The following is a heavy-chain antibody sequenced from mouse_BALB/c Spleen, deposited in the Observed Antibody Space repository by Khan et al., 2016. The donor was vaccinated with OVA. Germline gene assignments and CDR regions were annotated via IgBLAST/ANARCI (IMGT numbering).Heavy chain of an antibody. Sequence: QIQLVQSGPELKKPGETVKISCKASGYTFTNYGMNWVKQAPGKGLKWMGWINTYTGDPTYADDFKGRFAFSLDTSSSTAYLQLNNLKNEDTATCFCARMAIGFVLDYWGQGTSVTVSS. D-gene: IGHD3-1*01. CDR3: ARMAIGFVLDY. CDR1: GYTFTNYG. J-gene: IGHJ4*01. V-gene: IGHV9-3-1*01. CDR2: INTYTGDP.